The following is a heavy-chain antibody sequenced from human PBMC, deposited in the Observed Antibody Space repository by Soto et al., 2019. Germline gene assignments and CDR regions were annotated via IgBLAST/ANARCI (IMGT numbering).Heavy chain of an antibody. J-gene: IGHJ4*02. Sequence: ASVKVSCKASGYTFINYYIHWVRQAPGQGLEWMAIINPMGGSTNYAQEFQGRVTMTSDTSTSTVYMELSSLRFEDTAVYYCARYDPYYGDLDCWGQGTLVTVSS. D-gene: IGHD4-17*01. CDR1: GYTFINYY. CDR2: INPMGGST. V-gene: IGHV1-46*01. CDR3: ARYDPYYGDLDC.